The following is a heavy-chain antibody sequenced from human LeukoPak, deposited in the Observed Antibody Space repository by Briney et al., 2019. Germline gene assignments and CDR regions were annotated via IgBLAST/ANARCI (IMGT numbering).Heavy chain of an antibody. CDR3: ARGRGWTGYYFDY. CDR2: INHSGST. D-gene: IGHD2-15*01. V-gene: IGHV4-34*01. CDR1: GGSFSGYY. J-gene: IGHJ4*02. Sequence: PWETLSLTCAVYGGSFSGYYWSWIRQPPGKGLEWIGEINHSGSTNYNPSLKSRVTISVDTSKNQFSLKLSSVTAADTAVYYCARGRGWTGYYFDYWGQGTLVTVSS.